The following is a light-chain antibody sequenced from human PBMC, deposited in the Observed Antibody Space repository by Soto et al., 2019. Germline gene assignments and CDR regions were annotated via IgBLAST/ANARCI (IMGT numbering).Light chain of an antibody. Sequence: QSVLTQPPSASGTPGQRVTISCSGSSSNIGSNTVNWYQQLPGTAPKLLIHSNNQRPSGVPDRFSGSKSGTSASLASSGLQSEDEADYYCAAWDDSLNGYVFGTGTKVTVL. CDR3: AAWDDSLNGYV. CDR1: SSNIGSNT. V-gene: IGLV1-44*01. J-gene: IGLJ1*01. CDR2: SNN.